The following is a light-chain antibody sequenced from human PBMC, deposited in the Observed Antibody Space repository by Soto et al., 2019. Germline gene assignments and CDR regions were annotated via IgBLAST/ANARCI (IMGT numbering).Light chain of an antibody. Sequence: DIQMTQSPSTLSASVGGRVTITCRAGQSIGSWLAWYQQKPENAPKLLIYKASTLVSGVPSRFSGSGSGTEFTITISGLQPDDFATYYCQQYNSYSTFGQGTKLEIK. CDR3: QQYNSYST. J-gene: IGKJ2*01. CDR1: QSIGSW. CDR2: KAS. V-gene: IGKV1-5*03.